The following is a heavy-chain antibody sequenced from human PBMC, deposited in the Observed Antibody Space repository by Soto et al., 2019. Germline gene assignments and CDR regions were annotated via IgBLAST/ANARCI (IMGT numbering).Heavy chain of an antibody. V-gene: IGHV1-69*13. D-gene: IGHD3-9*01. CDR3: ARDHRILRYFDWPNLDAFDI. J-gene: IGHJ3*02. CDR1: GGTFSSYA. CDR2: IIPIFGTA. Sequence: SVKVSCKDSGGTFSSYAISWVRQAPGQGLEWMGGIIPIFGTANYAQKFQGRVTITADESTSTAYMELSSLRSEDTAVYYCARDHRILRYFDWPNLDAFDIWGQGTMVTVSS.